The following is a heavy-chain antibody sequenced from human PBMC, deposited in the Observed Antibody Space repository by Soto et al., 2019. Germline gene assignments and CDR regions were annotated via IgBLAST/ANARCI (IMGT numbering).Heavy chain of an antibody. D-gene: IGHD6-13*01. Sequence: PGGSPRLSCAASRFTVSSYAMSWVRPAPGKGLEWVSAISGSGGSTYYADSVKGRFTISRDNSKNTLYLQMNSLRAEDTAVYYSATELYSSSWYGDAFDLWGQGPMVTVSS. V-gene: IGHV3-23*01. CDR1: RFTVSSYA. J-gene: IGHJ3*01. CDR2: ISGSGGST. CDR3: ATELYSSSWYGDAFDL.